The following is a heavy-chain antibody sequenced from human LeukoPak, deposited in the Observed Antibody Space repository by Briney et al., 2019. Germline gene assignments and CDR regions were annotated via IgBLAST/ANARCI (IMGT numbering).Heavy chain of an antibody. CDR1: GGTFSSYA. V-gene: IGHV1-8*03. CDR2: MNPNSGNT. Sequence: WASVKVSCKASGGTFSSYAINWVRQATGQGLEWMGWMNPNSGNTGYAQKFQGRVTITRNTSISTAYMELSSLRSEDTAVYYCARGRYYSNYPGGLGYMDVWGKGTTVTVSS. J-gene: IGHJ6*03. CDR3: ARGRYYSNYPGGLGYMDV. D-gene: IGHD4-11*01.